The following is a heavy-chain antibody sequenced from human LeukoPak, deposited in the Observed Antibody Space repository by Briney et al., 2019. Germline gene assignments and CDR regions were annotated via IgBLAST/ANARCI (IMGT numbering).Heavy chain of an antibody. Sequence: PGGSLRLSCAASGFTFSSYGMHWVRQAPGKGLEWVANIKQDGSEKYYVDSVKGRFTISRDNARKSLYLQMNSLRADDTAVYYCARDIVIRDYYFDYWGQGTLVTVSS. CDR3: ARDIVIRDYYFDY. CDR2: IKQDGSEK. CDR1: GFTFSSYG. V-gene: IGHV3-7*01. D-gene: IGHD3-9*01. J-gene: IGHJ4*02.